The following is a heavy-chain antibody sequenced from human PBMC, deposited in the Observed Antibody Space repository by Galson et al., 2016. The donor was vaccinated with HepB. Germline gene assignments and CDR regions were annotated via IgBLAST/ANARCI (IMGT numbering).Heavy chain of an antibody. J-gene: IGHJ4*02. CDR3: ARAVHGSGSYWDK. Sequence: SLRLSCAASGFTFSRYGMHWVRQAPGKGLEWVAVISYDGGDKHYADSVKGRFTVSRDNSKNTLFLQMNSLRAEETAVYYCARAVHGSGSYWDKWGQGTLVAVSS. D-gene: IGHD3-10*01. V-gene: IGHV3-30*19. CDR1: GFTFSRYG. CDR2: ISYDGGDK.